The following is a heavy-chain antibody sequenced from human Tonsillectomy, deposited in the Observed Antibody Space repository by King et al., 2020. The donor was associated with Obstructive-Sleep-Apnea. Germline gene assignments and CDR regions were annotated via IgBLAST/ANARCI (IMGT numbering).Heavy chain of an antibody. V-gene: IGHV3-7*01. J-gene: IGHJ5*02. CDR2: IKQDGSES. CDR3: ARYPSGGQKGFDL. Sequence: EVQLVESGGGLVQPGGSLRLSCAASGFIFSDYWMNWVRQAPGKGLEWVANIKQDGSESYYVDSVKGRFTISRDNAKNSLYLQMNSLRAEDTAVYYCARYPSGGQKGFDLWGQGTLVTVSS. CDR1: GFIFSDYW.